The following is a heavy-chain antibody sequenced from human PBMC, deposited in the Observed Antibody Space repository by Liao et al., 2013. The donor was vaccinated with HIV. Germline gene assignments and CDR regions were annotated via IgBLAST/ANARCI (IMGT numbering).Heavy chain of an antibody. CDR1: GGSISSSSYY. J-gene: IGHJ4*02. V-gene: IGHV4-39*07. D-gene: IGHD3-3*01. CDR2: IYYSGST. Sequence: QLQLQESGPGLVKPSETLSLTCTVSGGSISSSSYYWGWIRQPPGKGLEWIGSIYYSGSTYYNPSLKSRVTISVDTSKNQFSLKLSSVTAADTAVYYCARMGTSTEYYDMWSGYYSHVQQGTHFDHWGQGTLVTVSS. CDR3: ARMGTSTEYYDMWSGYYSHVQQGTHFDH.